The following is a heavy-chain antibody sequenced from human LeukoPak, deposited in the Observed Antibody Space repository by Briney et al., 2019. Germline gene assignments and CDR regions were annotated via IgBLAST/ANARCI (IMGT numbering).Heavy chain of an antibody. CDR1: GFTFDDYA. J-gene: IGHJ4*02. CDR2: ISWNSGSI. Sequence: PGRSLRLSCAASGFTFDDYAMHWVRQAPGKGLEWVSGISWNSGSIGYADSVKGRFTISRDNAKNSLYLQMNSLRAEDTALYYCAKRRSYGFSAFDYWGQGTLVTVSS. D-gene: IGHD5-18*01. V-gene: IGHV3-9*01. CDR3: AKRRSYGFSAFDY.